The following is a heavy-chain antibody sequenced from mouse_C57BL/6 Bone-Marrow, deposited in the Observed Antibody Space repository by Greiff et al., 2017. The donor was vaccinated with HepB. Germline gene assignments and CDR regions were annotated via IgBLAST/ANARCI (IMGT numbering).Heavy chain of an antibody. J-gene: IGHJ3*01. V-gene: IGHV6-3*01. CDR1: GFTFSNYW. D-gene: IGHD1-3*01. CDR2: IRLKSDNYAT. Sequence: EVQRVESGGGLVQPGGSMKLSCVASGFTFSNYWMNWVRQSPEKGLEWVAQIRLKSDNYATHYAESVKGRFTISRDDSKSSVYLQMNNLRAEDTGIYYCTGEINNYTFAYWGQGTLVTVSA. CDR3: TGEINNYTFAY.